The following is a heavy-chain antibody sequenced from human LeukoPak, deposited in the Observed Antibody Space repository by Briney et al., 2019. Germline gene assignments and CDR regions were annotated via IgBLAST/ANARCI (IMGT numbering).Heavy chain of an antibody. V-gene: IGHV3-23*01. J-gene: IGHJ6*02. D-gene: IGHD2-15*01. CDR3: AKGIGYYYYYGMDV. Sequence: PGGSLRLSCAASGFTFKSYLMTWVRQAPGKGLEWVSGISGSGGSTYYADSVKGRVTISRDNSKNTLYLQMNSLRTEDTAVYYCAKGIGYYYYYGMDVWGQGTSVTVSS. CDR1: GFTFKSYL. CDR2: ISGSGGST.